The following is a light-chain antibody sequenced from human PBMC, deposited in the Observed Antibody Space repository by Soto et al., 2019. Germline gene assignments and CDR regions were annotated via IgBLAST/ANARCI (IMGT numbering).Light chain of an antibody. V-gene: IGLV2-23*01. Sequence: QSALTQPASVSGSPGQSITISCTGTSSDVGSYSLVSWYQQYPGKAPKLMIYEGSKRPSGVSTRFSGSKSGNTASLTISGLHAEDEANYYCCSYAGSSNLVFGGGTKLTVL. CDR3: CSYAGSSNLV. J-gene: IGLJ2*01. CDR1: SSDVGSYSL. CDR2: EGS.